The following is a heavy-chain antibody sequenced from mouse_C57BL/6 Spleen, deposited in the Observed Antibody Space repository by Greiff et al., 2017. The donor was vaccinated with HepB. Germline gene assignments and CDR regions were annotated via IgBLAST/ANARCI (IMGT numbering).Heavy chain of an antibody. Sequence: EVKLQESGPELVKPGASVKMSCKASGYTFTDYNMPWVKQSHGKSLEWIGYINPNNGGTSYNKKFKGKATLTVNKSSSTAYMGLRSLTSEDSAVYCYAREGIYYYGYFDVWGTGTTVTVSS. V-gene: IGHV1-22*01. D-gene: IGHD1-1*01. J-gene: IGHJ1*03. CDR1: GYTFTDYN. CDR3: AREGIYYYGYFDV. CDR2: INPNNGGT.